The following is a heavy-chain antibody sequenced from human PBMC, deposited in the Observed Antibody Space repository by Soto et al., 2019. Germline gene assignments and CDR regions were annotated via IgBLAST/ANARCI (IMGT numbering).Heavy chain of an antibody. Sequence: ASVKVSCKASGYTFTSYGISWVRQDPGQGLEWMGWISAYNGNTNYAKKLQGRVTMTTDTSTSTAYMELRSLRSDDTAVYYCARVGLEWFHDAFDIWGQGTMVTVSS. CDR1: GYTFTSYG. CDR3: ARVGLEWFHDAFDI. V-gene: IGHV1-18*01. D-gene: IGHD3-3*01. J-gene: IGHJ3*02. CDR2: ISAYNGNT.